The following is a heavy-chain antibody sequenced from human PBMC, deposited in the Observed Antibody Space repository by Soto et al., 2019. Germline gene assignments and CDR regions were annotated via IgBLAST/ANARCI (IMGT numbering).Heavy chain of an antibody. CDR3: ARGSGWTFLAGFDI. CDR2: IYQSGST. V-gene: IGHV4-59*01. J-gene: IGHJ3*02. CDR1: GASMSSFS. Sequence: SETLSLTCTVSGASMSSFSWSWIRQSPGKGLEWIGYIYQSGSTEYNPSFETRVAISMDTSKKQFSLNLYLVTAADTAVYYCARGSGWTFLAGFDIWGQGTMGTVSS. D-gene: IGHD6-19*01.